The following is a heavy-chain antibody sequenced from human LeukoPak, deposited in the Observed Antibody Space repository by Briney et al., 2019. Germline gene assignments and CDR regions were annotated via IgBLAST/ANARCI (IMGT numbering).Heavy chain of an antibody. V-gene: IGHV3-7*01. CDR3: ARDYGDYVDWFDP. D-gene: IGHD4-17*01. J-gene: IGHJ5*02. CDR2: IKQDGSEK. CDR1: GFTFSSCW. Sequence: PGGPLRLSCAASGFTFSSCWMSWVRQAPGKGLEWVANIKQDGSEKYYVDSVKGRFTISRDNAKNSLYLQMNSLRAEDTAVHYCARDYGDYVDWFDPWGQGTLVTVSS.